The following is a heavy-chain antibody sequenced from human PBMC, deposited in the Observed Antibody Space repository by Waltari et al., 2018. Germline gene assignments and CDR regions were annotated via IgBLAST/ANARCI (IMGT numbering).Heavy chain of an antibody. CDR2: ISSSSSYI. V-gene: IGHV3-21*01. J-gene: IGHJ5*02. Sequence: EVQLVESGGGLVKPGGSLRLSCAASGFTFSSYSMNWVRQAPGKGLEWVSSISSSSSYIYYADSVKGRFTISRDNAKNSLYLQMNSLRAEDTAVYYCARVGIAAAGTLDPWGQGTLVTVSS. CDR3: ARVGIAAAGTLDP. D-gene: IGHD6-13*01. CDR1: GFTFSSYS.